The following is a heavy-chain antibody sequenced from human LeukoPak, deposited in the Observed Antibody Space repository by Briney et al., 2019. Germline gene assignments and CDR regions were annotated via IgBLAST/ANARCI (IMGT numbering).Heavy chain of an antibody. V-gene: IGHV3-11*01. CDR2: ISSSGSTI. D-gene: IGHD1-26*01. CDR3: AKDRTVGASYWYFDL. J-gene: IGHJ2*01. Sequence: GGSLRLSCAASGFTFSDYYMSWIRQAPGKGLEWVSYISSSGSTIYYADSVKGRFTISRDSSKNTLFLHMNTLRAEDTAIYYCAKDRTVGASYWYFDLWGRGTLVTVSS. CDR1: GFTFSDYY.